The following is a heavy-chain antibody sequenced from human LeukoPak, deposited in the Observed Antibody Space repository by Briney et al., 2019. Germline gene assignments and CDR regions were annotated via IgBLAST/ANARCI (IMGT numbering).Heavy chain of an antibody. V-gene: IGHV4-4*07. CDR3: ARANYRSGSYYIGAFDI. J-gene: IGHJ3*02. CDR2: IYTSGST. D-gene: IGHD3-10*01. Sequence: PSETLSLTCTASGGSISSYYWSWIRQPAGKGLEWSGRIYTSGSTNYNPSLKSRVTMSVDTSKNQFSLQLSSVTAADTAVYYCARANYRSGSYYIGAFDIWGQGTMVTVSS. CDR1: GGSISSYY.